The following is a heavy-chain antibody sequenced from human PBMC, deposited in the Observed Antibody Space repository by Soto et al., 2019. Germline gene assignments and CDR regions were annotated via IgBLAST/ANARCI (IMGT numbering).Heavy chain of an antibody. D-gene: IGHD6-13*01. J-gene: IGHJ6*02. CDR1: GGSFSCYY. CDR2: INHSGST. CDR3: ARGHWQGGSSGYHYYYYYGMDV. Sequence: SETLSLTCAVYGGSFSCYYWSWIRQPPGKGLEWIGEINHSGSTTYNPSLKSRVTISVDTSKNQFSLKLSSVTAADTAVYYCARGHWQGGSSGYHYYYYYGMDVWGQGTTVTVSS. V-gene: IGHV4-34*01.